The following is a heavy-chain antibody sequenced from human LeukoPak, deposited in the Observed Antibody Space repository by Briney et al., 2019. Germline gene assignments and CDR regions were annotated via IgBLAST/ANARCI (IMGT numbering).Heavy chain of an antibody. CDR1: GGSISSYY. V-gene: IGHV4-59*01. J-gene: IGHJ3*02. Sequence: PSETLSLTCTVSGGSISSYYWSWIRQPPGKGLEWIGYIYYSGSTNYNPSLKSRVTISVDTSKNQFSLKLSSVTAADTAVYYCARDKHDYDDAFAIWGQGTMVTVSS. D-gene: IGHD4-17*01. CDR3: ARDKHDYDDAFAI. CDR2: IYYSGST.